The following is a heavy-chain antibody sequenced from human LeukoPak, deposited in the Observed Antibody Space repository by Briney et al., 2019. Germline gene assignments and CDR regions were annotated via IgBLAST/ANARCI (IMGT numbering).Heavy chain of an antibody. CDR1: GFTFDDYG. CDR3: ARVVGATIYYYCYMDV. D-gene: IGHD1-26*01. V-gene: IGHV3-20*04. CDR2: INWNGGST. J-gene: IGHJ6*03. Sequence: GGSLRLSCAASGFTFDDYGMSWVRQAPGKGLEWVSGINWNGGSTGYADSVKGRFTISRDNAKNSLYLQMNSLRAEDTALYYCARVVGATIYYYCYMDVWGKGTTVTVSS.